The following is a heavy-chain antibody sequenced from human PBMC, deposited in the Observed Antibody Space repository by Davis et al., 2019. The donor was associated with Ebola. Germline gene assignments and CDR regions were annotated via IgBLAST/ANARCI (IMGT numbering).Heavy chain of an antibody. V-gene: IGHV1-3*01. CDR2: INAGNGNT. Sequence: SVTVSCMASLYTFTRYTLYSVRHAPGQRLEWMGWINAGNGNTKYSQKFQGRVTITRDTSASTAYMELSSLRSEDTAVYYCARGRRIAVAGTDYWGQGTLVTVSS. J-gene: IGHJ4*02. CDR3: ARGRRIAVAGTDY. D-gene: IGHD6-19*01. CDR1: LYTFTRYT.